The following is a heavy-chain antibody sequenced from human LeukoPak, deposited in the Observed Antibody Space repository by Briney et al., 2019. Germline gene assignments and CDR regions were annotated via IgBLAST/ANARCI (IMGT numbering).Heavy chain of an antibody. V-gene: IGHV1-46*01. J-gene: IGHJ5*01. Sequence: ASLKVSCKASGYTFTSYYMHWVRQAPGQGLEWMGIINPSGGRTSYAQKFQGRVTMTRDTSTSTVYMELSSLRSEDTAVYYCARTLGGYCSSTSCRTSNWFDSWGQGTLVTVSS. CDR3: ARTLGGYCSSTSCRTSNWFDS. CDR1: GYTFTSYY. CDR2: INPSGGRT. D-gene: IGHD2-2*01.